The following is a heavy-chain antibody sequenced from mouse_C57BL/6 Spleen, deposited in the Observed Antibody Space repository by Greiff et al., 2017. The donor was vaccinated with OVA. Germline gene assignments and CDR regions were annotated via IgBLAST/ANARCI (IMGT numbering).Heavy chain of an antibody. CDR2: IDPSDSET. D-gene: IGHD2-4*01. Sequence: QVQLQQPGAELVRPGSSVKLSCKASGYTFTSYWMHWVKQRPIQGLEWIGNIDPSDSETHYNQKFKDKATLTVDKSSSTAYMQLSSLTSEDSAVYYCARFYYDYEAWFAYWGQGTLVTVSA. CDR1: GYTFTSYW. J-gene: IGHJ3*01. V-gene: IGHV1-52*01. CDR3: ARFYYDYEAWFAY.